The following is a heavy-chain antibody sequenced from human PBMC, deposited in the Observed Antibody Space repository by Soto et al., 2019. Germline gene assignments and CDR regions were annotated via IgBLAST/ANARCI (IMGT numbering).Heavy chain of an antibody. CDR2: VIPLFVTP. CDR1: GGTLSRYA. V-gene: IGHV1-69*13. Sequence: GGSVKVSCQASGGTLSRYALNWVAPAPVQGVERMGWVIPLFVTPNHAQKLQGRVTITEDESTSKAYMELSSVRSEDTAAYYCARDKGYYYHSSGYYYRNYYYYGMDVWGQGTTVTVAS. J-gene: IGHJ6*02. D-gene: IGHD3-22*01. CDR3: ARDKGYYYHSSGYYYRNYYYYGMDV.